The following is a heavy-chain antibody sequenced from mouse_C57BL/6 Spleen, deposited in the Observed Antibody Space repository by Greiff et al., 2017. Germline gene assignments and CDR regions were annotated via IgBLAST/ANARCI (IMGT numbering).Heavy chain of an antibody. CDR2: IDPSDSYT. J-gene: IGHJ2*01. V-gene: IGHV1-50*01. CDR3: ARSGIYYYGSSFYYFDY. Sequence: QVQLQQPGAELVKPGASVKLSCKASGYTFTSYWMQWVKQRPGQGLEWIGEIDPSDSYTNYNQKFKGKATLTVDTSSSTAYMQLSSLTSEDSAVFYWARSGIYYYGSSFYYFDYWGQGTTLTVSS. CDR1: GYTFTSYW. D-gene: IGHD1-1*01.